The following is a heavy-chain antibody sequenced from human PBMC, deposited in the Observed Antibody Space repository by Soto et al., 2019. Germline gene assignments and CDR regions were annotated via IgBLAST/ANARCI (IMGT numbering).Heavy chain of an antibody. Sequence: AGSLSLSCAASGFTFSNAWMSWVRQAPGKGLEWVGRIKSKTDGGTTDYAAPVKGRFTISRDDSKNTLYLQMNSLKTEDTAVYYCTTARLLWFGEFKAPFDYWGQGTLVTVS. D-gene: IGHD3-10*01. CDR3: TTARLLWFGEFKAPFDY. V-gene: IGHV3-15*01. CDR1: GFTFSNAW. CDR2: IKSKTDGGTT. J-gene: IGHJ4*02.